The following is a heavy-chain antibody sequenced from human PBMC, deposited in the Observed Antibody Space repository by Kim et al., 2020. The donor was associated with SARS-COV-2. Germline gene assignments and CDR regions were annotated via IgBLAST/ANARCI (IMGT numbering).Heavy chain of an antibody. CDR2: ISYDGSNK. Sequence: GGSLRLSCAASGFTFSSYGMHWVRQAPGKGLEWVAVISYDGSNKYYADSVKGRFTISRDNSKNTLYLQMNSLRAEDTAVYYCAKDLWDIVDGYGMDVWGQGTTVTVSS. CDR1: GFTFSSYG. J-gene: IGHJ6*02. CDR3: AKDLWDIVDGYGMDV. D-gene: IGHD2-15*01. V-gene: IGHV3-30*18.